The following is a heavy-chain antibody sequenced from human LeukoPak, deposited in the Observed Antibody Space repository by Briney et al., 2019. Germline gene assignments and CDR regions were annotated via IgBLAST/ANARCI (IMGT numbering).Heavy chain of an antibody. CDR3: ARDQRQWLVFRGMDY. CDR2: IYYSGST. V-gene: IGHV4-61*01. D-gene: IGHD6-19*01. Sequence: PSETLSLTCTVSGGSVSSGSYYWSWIRQPPGKGLEWIGYIYYSGSTNYNPSLKSQVTISVDTSKNQFSLKLSSVTAADTAVYYCARDQRQWLVFRGMDYWGQGTLVTVSS. CDR1: GGSVSSGSYY. J-gene: IGHJ4*02.